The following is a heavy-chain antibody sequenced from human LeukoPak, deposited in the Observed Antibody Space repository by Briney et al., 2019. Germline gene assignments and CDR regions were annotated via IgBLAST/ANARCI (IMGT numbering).Heavy chain of an antibody. CDR2: ISSNGGST. CDR1: GFTFSSYA. V-gene: IGHV3-64*01. J-gene: IGHJ4*02. Sequence: GSLRLSCAASGFTFSSYAMHWVRQAPGKGLEYVSAISSNGGSTYYANSVKGRFTISRDNSKNTLYLQMGSLRAEDMAVYYCAKGVLRSLDYWGQGTLVTVSS. CDR3: AKGVLRSLDY. D-gene: IGHD2/OR15-2a*01.